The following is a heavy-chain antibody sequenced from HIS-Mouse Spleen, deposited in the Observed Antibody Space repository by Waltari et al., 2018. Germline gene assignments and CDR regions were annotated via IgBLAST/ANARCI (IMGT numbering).Heavy chain of an antibody. Sequence: QLQLQESGPGLVKPSETLSLTCTVSCGSIISSSYYWGWFRQPPGKGLVWIGGIYYSGGTYCNPTIKSRVTISVETSKNQFSRKLSSVTAADTAVYYCAREIPYSSGWYDWYFDLWGRGTLVTVSS. CDR3: AREIPYSSGWYDWYFDL. D-gene: IGHD6-13*01. V-gene: IGHV4-39*07. J-gene: IGHJ2*01. CDR2: IYYSGGT. CDR1: CGSIISSSYY.